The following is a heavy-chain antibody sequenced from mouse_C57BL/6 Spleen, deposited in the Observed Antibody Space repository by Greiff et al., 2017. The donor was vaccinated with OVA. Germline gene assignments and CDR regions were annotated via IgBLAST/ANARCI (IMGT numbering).Heavy chain of an antibody. CDR2: IYPGSGNT. J-gene: IGHJ4*01. CDR1: GYSFTSYY. D-gene: IGHD1-1*01. Sequence: QVQLQQSGPELVKPGASVKISCKASGYSFTSYYIHWVKQRPGQGLEWIGWIYPGSGNTKYNEKFKGKATLTADTSSSTAYMQLSSLTSEDSAVYYCARETNYGSSYGKGAMDYWGQGTSVTVSS. CDR3: ARETNYGSSYGKGAMDY. V-gene: IGHV1-66*01.